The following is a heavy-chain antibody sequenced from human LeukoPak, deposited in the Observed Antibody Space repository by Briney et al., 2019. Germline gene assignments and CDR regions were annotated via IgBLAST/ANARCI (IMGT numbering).Heavy chain of an antibody. CDR2: INHSGST. J-gene: IGHJ5*02. CDR3: ARESSGYYDILTGYPRGGWFDP. D-gene: IGHD3-9*01. V-gene: IGHV4-34*01. CDR1: GGSFSGYY. Sequence: PSETLSLTCAVYGGSFSGYYWSWIRQPPGKGLEWIGEINHSGSTNYNPSLKSRVTISVDTSKNQFSLKLSSVTAADTAVYYCARESSGYYDILTGYPRGGWFDPWGQGTLVTVSS.